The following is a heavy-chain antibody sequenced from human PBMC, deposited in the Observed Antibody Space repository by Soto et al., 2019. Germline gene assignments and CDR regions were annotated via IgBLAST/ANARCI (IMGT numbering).Heavy chain of an antibody. V-gene: IGHV3-48*02. CDR2: ITSDTKTI. CDR1: GFTFSVYS. Sequence: EVQLVESGGDLVQRGGSLRLSCVASGFTFSVYSMNWVRQAPGKGLEWFSYITSDTKTIKYADSVKVRFTISRDNAKNLVYLQMNSLRDEDTAVYYCARSVEGHFDYWGQGTVVTVSS. J-gene: IGHJ4*02. CDR3: ARSVEGHFDY. D-gene: IGHD6-19*01.